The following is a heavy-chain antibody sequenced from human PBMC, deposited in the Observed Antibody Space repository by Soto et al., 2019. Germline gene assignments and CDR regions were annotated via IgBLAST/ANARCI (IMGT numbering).Heavy chain of an antibody. CDR1: GYTFTSHG. J-gene: IGHJ3*02. D-gene: IGHD1-26*01. Sequence: QLQLVKSGGEVKTPGASVKVSCTTSGYTFTSHGISWVRPAPGQGLEWMGWISTYNGKTDNAQKFPDRVTMTADTRTSTVYMEVRSLRSDDTAVYYCARLLTEGATYREDAFNMWGKGTNVTVSS. V-gene: IGHV1-18*01. CDR2: ISTYNGKT. CDR3: ARLLTEGATYREDAFNM.